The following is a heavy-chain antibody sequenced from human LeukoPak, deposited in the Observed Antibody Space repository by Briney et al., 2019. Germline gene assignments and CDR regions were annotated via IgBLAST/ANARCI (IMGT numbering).Heavy chain of an antibody. Sequence: GGSLRLSCAASGFTVSSNYTSWVRQAPGKGLEWVSVIYSGGSTYYADSVKGRFTISRDNSKNTLYLQMNSLRAEDTAVYYCARAGIVVVPAAIVPGGYYMDVWGKGTTVTVSS. D-gene: IGHD2-2*02. V-gene: IGHV3-53*01. CDR2: IYSGGST. J-gene: IGHJ6*03. CDR1: GFTVSSNY. CDR3: ARAGIVVVPAAIVPGGYYMDV.